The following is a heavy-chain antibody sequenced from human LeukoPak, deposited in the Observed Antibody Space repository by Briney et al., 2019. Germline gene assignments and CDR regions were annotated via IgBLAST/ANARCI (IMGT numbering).Heavy chain of an antibody. CDR1: GYTFTSYY. CDR3: ARVAGGIAVAGTSFDP. V-gene: IGHV1-46*01. CDR2: INPSGGST. Sequence: ASVKVSCKASGYTFTSYYMHWVRQAPGQGLEWMGIINPSGGSTSYAQKFQGRVTMTRNTSISTAYMELSSLRSEDTAVYYCARVAGGIAVAGTSFDPWGQGTLVTVSS. J-gene: IGHJ5*02. D-gene: IGHD6-19*01.